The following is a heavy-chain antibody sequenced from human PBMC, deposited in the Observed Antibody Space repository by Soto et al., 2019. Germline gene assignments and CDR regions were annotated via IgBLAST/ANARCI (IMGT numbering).Heavy chain of an antibody. CDR2: IVPIRRTA. CDR3: ARDSGAKLSSS. CDR1: GGTFSSYR. J-gene: IGHJ4*02. D-gene: IGHD2-2*01. Sequence: SVKVPCKASGGTFSSYRINWVRRAPGQGLEWVGGIVPIRRTADIAQKFQGRVTITADESARTAYMELRSLKSQDTAVYYCARDSGAKLSSSWGQGTPVTVSS. V-gene: IGHV1-69*13.